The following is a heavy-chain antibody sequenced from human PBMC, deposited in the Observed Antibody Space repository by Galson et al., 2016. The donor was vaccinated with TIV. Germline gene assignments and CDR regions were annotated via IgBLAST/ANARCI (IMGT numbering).Heavy chain of an antibody. V-gene: IGHV3-30*02. CDR1: GYMFSSYG. D-gene: IGHD3-10*01. CDR3: AKDSGSYFSYWYFDL. J-gene: IGHJ2*01. CDR2: IQYDGSNK. Sequence: SRRLSCAVSGYMFSSYGMHWVRQAPGRGLEWVAFIQYDGSNKYYADSVKGRFTISRDNSMNTLYLQMNSLRAEDTAVYYCAKDSGSYFSYWYFDLWGRGTLVTVSS.